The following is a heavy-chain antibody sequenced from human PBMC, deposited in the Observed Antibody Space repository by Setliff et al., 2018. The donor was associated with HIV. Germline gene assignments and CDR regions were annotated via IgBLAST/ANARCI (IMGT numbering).Heavy chain of an antibody. CDR1: GGSISSGSYY. Sequence: SETLSLTCTVSGGSISSGSYYWSWIRQPAGKGLEWIGRIYTSGSTNYNPSLKSRVTISVDTSRNQFSLKLSSVTAADTAVYYCARIGEWELLKGRAFDMWGQGTKVTVSS. J-gene: IGHJ3*02. D-gene: IGHD1-26*01. CDR3: ARIGEWELLKGRAFDM. CDR2: IYTSGST. V-gene: IGHV4-61*02.